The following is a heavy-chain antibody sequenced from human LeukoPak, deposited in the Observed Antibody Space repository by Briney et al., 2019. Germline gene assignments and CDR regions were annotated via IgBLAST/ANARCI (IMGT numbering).Heavy chain of an antibody. CDR1: GFTFDDYA. J-gene: IGHJ5*02. D-gene: IGHD5-12*01. V-gene: IGHV3-9*01. CDR2: ISWNSGSI. CDR3: AKDISGYDFNWFDP. Sequence: GGSLRLSCAASGFTFDDYAMHWVRQAPGKGLEWVSGISWNSGSIGYADSAKGRFTISRDNAKNSLYLQMNSLRAEDTALYYCAKDISGYDFNWFDPWGQGTLVTVSS.